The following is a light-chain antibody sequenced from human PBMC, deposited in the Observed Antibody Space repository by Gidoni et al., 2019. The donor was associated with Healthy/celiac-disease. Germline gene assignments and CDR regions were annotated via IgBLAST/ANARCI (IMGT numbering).Light chain of an antibody. Sequence: IVLTQSPATLSFSPGGRATLSCRASQSVSSYLAWYQQKPGKAPRLLIYDASNRATGIPARFSGSGSGTDFTLTISSLEPEDVAVYYCQQRSNGPFTFXGXTKVEIK. CDR3: QQRSNGPFT. V-gene: IGKV3-11*01. CDR1: QSVSSY. J-gene: IGKJ4*01. CDR2: DAS.